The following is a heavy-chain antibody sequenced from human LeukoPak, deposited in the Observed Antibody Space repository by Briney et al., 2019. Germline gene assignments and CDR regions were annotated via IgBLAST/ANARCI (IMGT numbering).Heavy chain of an antibody. CDR3: ARVGYYFGSGYFDY. CDR2: IYYSGST. V-gene: IGHV4-30-4*01. D-gene: IGHD3-10*01. J-gene: IGHJ4*02. CDR1: GGSISSGDYY. Sequence: PSETLSLTCTVSGGSISSGDYYWSWIRQPPGKGLEWIGYIYYSGSTYYNPSLKSRVTISVDTSKNQFSLKLSSVTAADTAVYYCARVGYYFGSGYFDYWGQGTLVTVPS.